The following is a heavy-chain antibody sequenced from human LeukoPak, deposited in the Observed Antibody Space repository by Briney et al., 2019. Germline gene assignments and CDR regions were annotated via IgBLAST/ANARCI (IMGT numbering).Heavy chain of an antibody. V-gene: IGHV4-61*02. CDR3: ARDSRWGGYFDY. J-gene: IGHJ4*02. Sequence: SETLSLTCTVSGGSISSSSYYWSWIRQPAGKGLEWIGRIYTSGTTNYNPSLKSRVTMSVDTSKNQFSLKLSSVTTADTAINYCARDSRWGGYFDYWGQGTLVTVSS. CDR1: GGSISSSSYY. D-gene: IGHD3-10*01. CDR2: IYTSGTT.